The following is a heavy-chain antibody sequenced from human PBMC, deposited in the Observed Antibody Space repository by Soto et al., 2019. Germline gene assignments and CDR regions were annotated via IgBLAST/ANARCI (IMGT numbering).Heavy chain of an antibody. V-gene: IGHV3-48*02. J-gene: IGHJ6*02. D-gene: IGHD3-3*01. CDR3: ATLSLTYYDFWSGYYTGLLSGMDV. CDR2: ISSSSSTI. Sequence: GGSLRLSCAASGFTFSSYSMNWVRQAPGKGLEWVSYISSSSSTIYYADSVKGRFTISRDNAKNSLYLQMNSLRDEDTAVYYCATLSLTYYDFWSGYYTGLLSGMDVWGQGTTVTVSS. CDR1: GFTFSSYS.